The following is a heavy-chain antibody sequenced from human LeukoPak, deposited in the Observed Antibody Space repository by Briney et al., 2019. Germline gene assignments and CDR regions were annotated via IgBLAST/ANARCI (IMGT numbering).Heavy chain of an antibody. CDR1: GFTFSSYW. D-gene: IGHD3-22*01. CDR3: ARPANYDSSGYYYFDY. CDR2: IKQDGSEK. Sequence: PGGSLRLSCAASGFTFSSYWMSWVRQAPGKGLEWVANIKQDGSEKYYVDSVKGRFTISRDNAKNSLYLQMNSLRAEDTAVYYCARPANYDSSGYYYFDYWGQGTLVTVSS. V-gene: IGHV3-7*01. J-gene: IGHJ4*02.